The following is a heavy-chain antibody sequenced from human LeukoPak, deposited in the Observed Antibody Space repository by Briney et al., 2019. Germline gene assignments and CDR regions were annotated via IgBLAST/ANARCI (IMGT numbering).Heavy chain of an antibody. J-gene: IGHJ5*02. CDR3: ARHTLGYCSSTSCYLGRAFDP. D-gene: IGHD2-2*01. CDR2: IYHSGST. V-gene: IGHV4-38-2*01. Sequence: SETLSLTCAVSGYSISSGYYWGWIRQPPGKGLEWIGSIYHSGSTYYNPSLKSRVTISVDTSKNQFSLKLSSVTAADTAVYYCARHTLGYCSSTSCYLGRAFDPWGQGTLATVSS. CDR1: GYSISSGYY.